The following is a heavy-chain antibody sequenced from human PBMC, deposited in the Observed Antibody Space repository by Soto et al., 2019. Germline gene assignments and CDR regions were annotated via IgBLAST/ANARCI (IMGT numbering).Heavy chain of an antibody. D-gene: IGHD2-15*01. CDR1: GDSITSGGYY. Sequence: SETLSLTCTVTGDSITSGGYYWSWIRQHPGKGLEWLGYIYGSGGSGSTLYNPSLKSRITLSVDTSKTQFSLNLSSVTVADTAVYFLARTQAGYFSGIGYWGQGTLVTVSS. CDR2: IYGSGGSGST. V-gene: IGHV4-31*03. J-gene: IGHJ4*02. CDR3: ARTQAGYFSGIGY.